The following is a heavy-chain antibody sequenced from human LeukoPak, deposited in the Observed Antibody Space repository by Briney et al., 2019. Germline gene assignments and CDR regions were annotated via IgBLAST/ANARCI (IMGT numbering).Heavy chain of an antibody. CDR3: AVVVPAAISFYYYYGMDV. J-gene: IGHJ6*02. CDR1: GGTFSSYA. CDR2: IIPIFGTA. V-gene: IGHV1-69*13. Sequence: ASVKVSCKASGGTFSSYAISWVRQAPGQGLEWMGGIIPIFGTANYAQKFQGRVTITADESTSTAYMELRSLRSEETAVYYCAVVVPAAISFYYYYGMDVWGQGTTVTVSS. D-gene: IGHD2-2*01.